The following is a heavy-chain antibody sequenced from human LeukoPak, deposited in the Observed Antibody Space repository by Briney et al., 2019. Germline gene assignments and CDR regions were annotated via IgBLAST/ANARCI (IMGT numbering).Heavy chain of an antibody. Sequence: PGGSLRLSCAASGFTSSSYAMHWVRQAPGKGLEYVSTISTNGGPTYYAISVKGRFTISRDNSKNTLYLQMGSLRAEDMAVYFCARDLTGTYSFDYWGQGTLVTVSS. V-gene: IGHV3-64*01. CDR1: GFTSSSYA. CDR3: ARDLTGTYSFDY. D-gene: IGHD7-27*01. J-gene: IGHJ4*02. CDR2: ISTNGGPT.